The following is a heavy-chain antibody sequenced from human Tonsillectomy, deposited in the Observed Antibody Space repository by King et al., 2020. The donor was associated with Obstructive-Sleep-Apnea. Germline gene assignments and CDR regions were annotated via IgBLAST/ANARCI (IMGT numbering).Heavy chain of an antibody. CDR2: ICYDGSNK. J-gene: IGHJ4*02. CDR3: AKATPNYYDSSGPADY. D-gene: IGHD3-22*01. Sequence: VQLVESGGGVVQPGRSLRLSCAASGFTFSSYGMHWVRQAPGKGLEWVAVICYDGSNKYYADSVKGRFTISRDNSKNTLYLQMNSLRAEDKAVYYCAKATPNYYDSSGPADYWGQGTLVTVSS. CDR1: GFTFSSYG. V-gene: IGHV3-33*06.